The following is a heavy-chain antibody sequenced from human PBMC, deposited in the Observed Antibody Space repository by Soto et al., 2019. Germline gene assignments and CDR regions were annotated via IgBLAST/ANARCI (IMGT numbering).Heavy chain of an antibody. J-gene: IGHJ5*02. V-gene: IGHV3-30*18. D-gene: IGHD4-17*01. CDR3: AKDRRDYGDSLVNNYFDP. CDR2: TSHDGRNK. Sequence: QEQLVESGGGVVQPGTSLRLSCAASGFTFSTYGMHWVRQAPGKGLEWVAVTSHDGRNKFYADSVKGRFSISRDDSKNTVFLQMNSLRAEDTAVYYCAKDRRDYGDSLVNNYFDPWGQGTLVTVSS. CDR1: GFTFSTYG.